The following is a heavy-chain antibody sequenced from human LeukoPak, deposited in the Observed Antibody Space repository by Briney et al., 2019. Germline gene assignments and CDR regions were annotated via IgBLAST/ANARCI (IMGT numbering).Heavy chain of an antibody. V-gene: IGHV1-69*04. CDR3: ARLGGVTLASNYYYYGMDV. CDR1: GGTFSSYA. Sequence: SVKVSCKASGGTFSSYAISWVRQAPGQGLEWMGRIIPILGIANYAQKFQGRVTITADKSTSTAYMELSSLRSEDTAVYYCARLGGVTLASNYYYYGMDVWGQGTTVTVSS. J-gene: IGHJ6*02. D-gene: IGHD2-8*01. CDR2: IIPILGIA.